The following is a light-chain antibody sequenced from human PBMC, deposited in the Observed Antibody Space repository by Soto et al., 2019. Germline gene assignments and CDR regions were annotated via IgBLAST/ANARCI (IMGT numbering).Light chain of an antibody. Sequence: DIKMYQSPSSLSASVGDRVTITCRASQSISSYLNWYQQKPGKAPKLMIFAASSLQSGVPSRFSGSGSGTDFTLTISSLQPEDFATYYCQQSYSTPPTFGGGTKVAIK. CDR1: QSISSY. CDR2: AAS. J-gene: IGKJ4*01. CDR3: QQSYSTPPT. V-gene: IGKV1-39*01.